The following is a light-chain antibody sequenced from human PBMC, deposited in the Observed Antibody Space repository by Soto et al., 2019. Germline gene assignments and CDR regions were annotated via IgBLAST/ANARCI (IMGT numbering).Light chain of an antibody. CDR3: SSYAGSNNLV. J-gene: IGLJ2*01. CDR2: GVT. V-gene: IGLV2-8*01. Sequence: QSALTQPPSASGSPGQSVTISCTGTSSDVGAYTYVSWYQQHPGKAPKLLIYGVTKRPSGVPDRFSGSKSGDTASLTVSGLQAEDEANYYCSSYAGSNNLVFGGGTKLTV. CDR1: SSDVGAYTY.